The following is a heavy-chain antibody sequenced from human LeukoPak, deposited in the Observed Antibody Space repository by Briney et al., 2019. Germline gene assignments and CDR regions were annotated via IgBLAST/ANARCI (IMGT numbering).Heavy chain of an antibody. CDR1: GFTFDDYT. V-gene: IGHV3-43*01. J-gene: IGHJ4*02. CDR2: IGRNGRSI. CDR3: TEERKVTQYVIES. D-gene: IGHD2-2*01. Sequence: QSGGSLRLACAASGFTFDDYTMHWVRQTPGKGLEWVSLIGRNGRSINYADSVRGRFTISRDNVKKCLYLQMSSLRTEDTALYYCTEERKVTQYVIESWGQGTLVTVSS.